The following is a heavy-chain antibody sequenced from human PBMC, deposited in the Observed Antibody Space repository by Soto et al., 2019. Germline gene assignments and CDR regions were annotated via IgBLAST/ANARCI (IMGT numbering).Heavy chain of an antibody. D-gene: IGHD2-2*01. CDR3: ARVWYQLPRIYYYYYGMDV. CDR1: GYTFTSYD. V-gene: IGHV1-8*01. J-gene: IGHJ6*02. CDR2: MNPNSGNT. Sequence: GASVKVSCKASGYTFTSYDINWVRQATGQGLEWMGWMNPNSGNTGYAQKFQGRVTMTRNTSISTAYMELSSLRSEDTAVYYCARVWYQLPRIYYYYYGMDVWGQGTTVTVSS.